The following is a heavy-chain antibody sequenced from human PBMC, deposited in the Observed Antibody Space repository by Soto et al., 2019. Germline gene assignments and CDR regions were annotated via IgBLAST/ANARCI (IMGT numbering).Heavy chain of an antibody. CDR3: ARRDYYGSSGCSPCAFDI. Sequence: PGESLKISCKASGYSFTNYWIGWVRQMPGKGLEWMGIIYPGDSDVIYSPSFRGQVTISADKSIATAYLQWRSLKASDTAMYYCARRDYYGSSGCSPCAFDIWGQGTMVTVSS. CDR1: GYSFTNYW. CDR2: IYPGDSDV. V-gene: IGHV5-51*01. D-gene: IGHD3-22*01. J-gene: IGHJ3*02.